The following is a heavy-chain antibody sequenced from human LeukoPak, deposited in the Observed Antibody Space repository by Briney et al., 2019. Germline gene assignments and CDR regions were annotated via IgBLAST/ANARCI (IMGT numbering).Heavy chain of an antibody. CDR2: ISGSGHNT. D-gene: IGHD3-10*01. CDR3: AKWREGTMVYFDY. V-gene: IGHV3-23*01. CDR1: GFTFSGYA. J-gene: IGHJ4*02. Sequence: GESLRLSCAASGFTFSGYAMTWVRQAPGKXXXXXSAISGSGHNTYYADSVKGRFTISRDNSKNTVYLQMNSLRAEDTALYYCAKWREGTMVYFDYWGQGTLVTVSS.